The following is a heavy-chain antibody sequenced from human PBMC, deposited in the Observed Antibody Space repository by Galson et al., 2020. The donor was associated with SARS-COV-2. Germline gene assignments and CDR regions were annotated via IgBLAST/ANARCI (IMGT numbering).Heavy chain of an antibody. Sequence: GESLKISCAGSGFTFSSYSMNWVRQAPGKGLEWLAYISSRSSPIMYADSVKGRFTVSRDNARNSLYLQIDSLRAKDTAVYYCTRDCDGTCWFDYWSQGTLVTVSS. V-gene: IGHV3-48*01. CDR2: ISSRSSPI. CDR3: TRDCDGTCWFDY. D-gene: IGHD2-15*01. CDR1: GFTFSSYS. J-gene: IGHJ4*02.